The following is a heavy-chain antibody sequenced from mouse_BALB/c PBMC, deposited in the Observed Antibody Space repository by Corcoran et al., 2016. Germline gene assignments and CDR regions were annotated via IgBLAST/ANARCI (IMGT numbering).Heavy chain of an antibody. CDR1: GYTFTNYG. J-gene: IGHJ4*01. CDR3: AREPRAMDY. Sequence: QIQLVQSGPELKKPGETVKISCKASGYTFTNYGMNWVKRAPGKGLKWMGWINTYTGEPTYADDFKGRFAFSLETSASTDYLQINNLKNEDPATYFCAREPRAMDYWGQGTSVTVSS. CDR2: INTYTGEP. V-gene: IGHV9-3-1*01.